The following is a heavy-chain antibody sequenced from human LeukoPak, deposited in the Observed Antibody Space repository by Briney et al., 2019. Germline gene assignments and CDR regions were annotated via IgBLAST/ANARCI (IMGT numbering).Heavy chain of an antibody. J-gene: IGHJ4*02. CDR1: GFTFSSYE. CDR3: ARKPSSSWYRFDY. CDR2: ITSSGSTF. D-gene: IGHD6-13*01. V-gene: IGHV3-48*03. Sequence: GGSLSLSCAASGFTFSSYEMNWLRQPPGKGLERVSYITSSGSTFNSADYVKDRCTITRDNAKNSLYPQMNSLRADDTAVYYFARKPSSSWYRFDYWGQGTLVTVSS.